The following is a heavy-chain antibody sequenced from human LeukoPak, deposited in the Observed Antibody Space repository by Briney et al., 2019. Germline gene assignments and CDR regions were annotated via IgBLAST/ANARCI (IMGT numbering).Heavy chain of an antibody. CDR2: IYTSGST. CDR3: ARGKYYYDSSGFDY. D-gene: IGHD3-22*01. Sequence: PSETLSLTCTVSGGSISSYYWSWIRQPAGKGLEWIGRIYTSGSTNYNPSLKSRVTISVDTSKNQFSLKLSSVTAADTAVYYCARGKYYYDSSGFDYWGQGTLVTVSS. V-gene: IGHV4-4*07. CDR1: GGSISSYY. J-gene: IGHJ4*02.